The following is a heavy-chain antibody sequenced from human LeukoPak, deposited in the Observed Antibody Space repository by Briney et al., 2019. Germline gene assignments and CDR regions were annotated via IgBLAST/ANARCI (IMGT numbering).Heavy chain of an antibody. CDR2: ISGSGGST. J-gene: IGHJ4*02. CDR3: AKDTAAGTWFDY. D-gene: IGHD6-13*01. CDR1: GFTFSSYT. V-gene: IGHV3-23*01. Sequence: GGSLRLSCAASGFTFSSYTMSWVRQAPGKGLEWVSAISGSGGSTYYADSVKGRFTISRDNSKNTLYLQMNSLRAEDTAVYYCAKDTAAGTWFDYWGQGTLVTVSS.